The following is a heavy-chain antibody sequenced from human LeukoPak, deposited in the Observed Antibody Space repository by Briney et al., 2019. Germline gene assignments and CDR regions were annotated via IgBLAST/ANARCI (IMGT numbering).Heavy chain of an antibody. CDR2: IYYSGST. V-gene: IGHV4-39*01. J-gene: IGHJ5*01. CDR1: GGSISSSSYY. CDR3: ARGKSGSYSHSFDS. D-gene: IGHD1-26*01. Sequence: SETLSLTCTVSGGSISSSSYYWGWIRQPPGKGLEWIGSIYYSGSTYYNPSLKSRVTISVDTSKNQFSLKLSSVTAADTAVYYCARGKSGSYSHSFDSWGQGTLVTVSS.